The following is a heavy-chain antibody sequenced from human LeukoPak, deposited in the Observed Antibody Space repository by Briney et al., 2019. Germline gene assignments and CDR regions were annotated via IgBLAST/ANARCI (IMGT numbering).Heavy chain of an antibody. Sequence: NPGGSLRLSCAASGFTFSSYWMSWVRQAPGKGLEWVANIKQDGSEKYYVDSVKGRFTISRDNAKNSLYLQMNSLRAEDTAVYYCARDVSSSVVYYGMDVWGQGTTVTVSS. CDR2: IKQDGSEK. D-gene: IGHD6-6*01. CDR1: GFTFSSYW. V-gene: IGHV3-7*01. J-gene: IGHJ6*02. CDR3: ARDVSSSVVYYGMDV.